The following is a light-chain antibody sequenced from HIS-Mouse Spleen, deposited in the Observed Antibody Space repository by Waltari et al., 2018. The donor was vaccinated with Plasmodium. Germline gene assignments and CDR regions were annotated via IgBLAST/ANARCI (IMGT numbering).Light chain of an antibody. CDR2: KDS. J-gene: IGLJ3*02. V-gene: IGLV3-27*01. CDR1: VLAKKY. Sequence: SYELTPPSSVSVSPGQTARLTCSGDVLAKKYARWFQQKPGQAPLLVIYKDSERPSGIPERFSGSSSGTTVTLTISGAQVEDEADYYCYSAADNNLVFGGGTKLTVL. CDR3: YSAADNNLV.